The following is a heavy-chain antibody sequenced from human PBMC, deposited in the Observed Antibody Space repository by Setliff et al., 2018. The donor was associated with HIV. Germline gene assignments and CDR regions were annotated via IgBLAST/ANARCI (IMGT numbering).Heavy chain of an antibody. J-gene: IGHJ4*02. CDR1: GLPFYNYW. CDR2: IKQDGSDM. D-gene: IGHD6-13*01. CDR3: ATQTGFYNSHWYDY. V-gene: IGHV3-7*01. Sequence: GGSLRLSCVASGLPFYNYWMTWLRRAPGRGLVWVANIKQDGSDMHYIESVKGRFTIFRDNAKNSVFLQMNSLRAEDTGVYYCATQTGFYNSHWYDYWGQGTMVTVS.